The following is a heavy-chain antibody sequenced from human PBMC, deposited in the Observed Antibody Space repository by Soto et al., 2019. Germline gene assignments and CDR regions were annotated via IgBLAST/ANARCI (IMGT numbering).Heavy chain of an antibody. CDR2: IIPIFGTA. Sequence: QVQLVQSGAEVKKPGSSVKVSCKASGGTFSSYAISWVRQAPGQGLEWMGGIIPIFGTANYAQKFQGRVTITADESTSTAYMELSSLRSEDTAVYYCARHPGYRIAARPGWFDPWGQGTLVTVSS. CDR3: ARHPGYRIAARPGWFDP. D-gene: IGHD6-6*01. V-gene: IGHV1-69*01. CDR1: GGTFSSYA. J-gene: IGHJ5*02.